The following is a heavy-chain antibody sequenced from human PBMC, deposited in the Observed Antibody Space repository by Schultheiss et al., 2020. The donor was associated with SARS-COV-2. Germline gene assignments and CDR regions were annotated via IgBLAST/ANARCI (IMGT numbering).Heavy chain of an antibody. V-gene: IGHV1-2*02. CDR1: GYTFTGYY. Sequence: ASVKVSCKASGYTFTGYYMHWVRQAPGQGLEWMGWINPNSGGTNYAQKFQGRVTMTRDTSISTAYMELSRLRSDDTAVYYCARLYSGSSNFDYWGQGTLVTVSS. CDR2: INPNSGGT. CDR3: ARLYSGSSNFDY. J-gene: IGHJ4*02. D-gene: IGHD1-26*01.